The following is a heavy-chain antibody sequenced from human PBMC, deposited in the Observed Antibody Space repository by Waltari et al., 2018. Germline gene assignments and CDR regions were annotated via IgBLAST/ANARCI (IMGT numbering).Heavy chain of an antibody. J-gene: IGHJ6*03. D-gene: IGHD6-13*01. CDR3: ARGEYSSSWYERGYYYYYMDV. Sequence: QVQLVQSGAEVKKPGASVKVSCKASGYTFTSYDINWVRRATGPGLAWMGWMNPNSGNTGYAQKFQGRVTITRNTSISTAYMELSSLRSEDTAVYYCARGEYSSSWYERGYYYYYMDVWGKGTTVTVSS. V-gene: IGHV1-8*03. CDR1: GYTFTSYD. CDR2: MNPNSGNT.